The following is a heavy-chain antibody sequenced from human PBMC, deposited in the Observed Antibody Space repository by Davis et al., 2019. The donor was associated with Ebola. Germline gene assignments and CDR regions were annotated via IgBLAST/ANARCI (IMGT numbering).Heavy chain of an antibody. D-gene: IGHD6-19*01. J-gene: IGHJ4*02. Sequence: GESLKISCAASRFTFSAYWMSWVRQAPGRGLEWVAIIKQDGSERLYVDSVKGRFTVSRDNAKNSLYLQMNTLRGEDTGVYYCAGGRGWLIDYWGQGTLVTVSS. V-gene: IGHV3-7*01. CDR2: IKQDGSER. CDR1: RFTFSAYW. CDR3: AGGRGWLIDY.